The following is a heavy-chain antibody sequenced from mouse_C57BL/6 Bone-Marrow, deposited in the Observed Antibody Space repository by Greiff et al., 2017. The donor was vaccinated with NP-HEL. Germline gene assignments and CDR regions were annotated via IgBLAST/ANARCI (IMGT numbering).Heavy chain of an antibody. CDR2: IDPSDSYT. V-gene: IGHV1-50*01. D-gene: IGHD3-3*01. CDR3: ARFGWGFRAAY. CDR1: GYTFTSYW. Sequence: VQLQQPGAELVKPGASVKLSCKASGYTFTSYWMQWVNQRPGQGLEWIGEIDPSDSYTNYNQKFKGKATLTVDTSSSTAYMQLSSLTSEDSAVYYCARFGWGFRAAYWGQGTLVTVSA. J-gene: IGHJ3*01.